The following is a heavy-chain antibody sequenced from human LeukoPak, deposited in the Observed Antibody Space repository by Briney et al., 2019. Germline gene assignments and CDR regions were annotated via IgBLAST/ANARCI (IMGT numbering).Heavy chain of an antibody. V-gene: IGHV3-49*03. CDR3: TRDSHGNNWFDP. D-gene: IGHD1-1*01. CDR1: GSTFADYY. Sequence: GGSLRLSCTGSGSTFADYYIPWIRQAPGKGREWEGLFRNRAHGGTTEYAASVKGRFTISRDNSKSIAFLQLDSVTIEDTAVYYCTRDSHGNNWFDPWGQGTLVTVSS. J-gene: IGHJ5*02. CDR2: FRNRAHGGTT.